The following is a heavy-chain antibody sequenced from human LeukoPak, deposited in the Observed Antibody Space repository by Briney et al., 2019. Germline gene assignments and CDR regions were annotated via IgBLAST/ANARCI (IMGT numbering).Heavy chain of an antibody. CDR3: ARSQGYYDSSGYYIR. CDR2: ISSSGSTI. CDR1: GFTFSSYE. V-gene: IGHV3-48*03. Sequence: GGSLRLSCAASGFTFSSYEMNWVRQAPGKGLEWVSYISSSGSTIYYADSVKGRFTISRDNAKNSLYLQMNSLRAEDTAFYYCARSQGYYDSSGYYIRWGQGTLVTVSS. J-gene: IGHJ4*02. D-gene: IGHD3-22*01.